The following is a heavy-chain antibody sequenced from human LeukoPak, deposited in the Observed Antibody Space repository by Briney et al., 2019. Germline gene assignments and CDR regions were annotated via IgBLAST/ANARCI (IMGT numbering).Heavy chain of an antibody. V-gene: IGHV3-20*04. Sequence: PGGSLRLSCAASGFTFDDYGMSWVRHAPGKGLEWVSGINWNGGSTGYADSVKGRFTISRDNAKNSLYLQMNSLRAEDTALYYCARDTNYYDFWSGYYMSKGFDPWGQGTLVTVSS. CDR3: ARDTNYYDFWSGYYMSKGFDP. D-gene: IGHD3-3*01. CDR2: INWNGGST. J-gene: IGHJ5*02. CDR1: GFTFDDYG.